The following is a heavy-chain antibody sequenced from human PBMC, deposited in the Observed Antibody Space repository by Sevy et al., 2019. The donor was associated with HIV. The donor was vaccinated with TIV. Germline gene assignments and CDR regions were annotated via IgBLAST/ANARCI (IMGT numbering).Heavy chain of an antibody. J-gene: IGHJ6*02. CDR2: ISSSGSTI. CDR1: GFTFSSYE. V-gene: IGHV3-48*03. Sequence: GESLKISCAASGFTFSSYEMNWVRQAPGKGLEWVSYISSSGSTIYYADSVKGRFTISRDNAKNSLYLQMNSLRAEDTAVYYCASVEMATNRWGMDVWGQGTTVTVSS. D-gene: IGHD5-12*01. CDR3: ASVEMATNRWGMDV.